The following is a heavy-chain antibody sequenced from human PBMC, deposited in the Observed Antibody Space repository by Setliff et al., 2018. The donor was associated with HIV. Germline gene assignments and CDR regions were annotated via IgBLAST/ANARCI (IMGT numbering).Heavy chain of an antibody. CDR3: ARDRVAGNIDY. D-gene: IGHD6-19*01. Sequence: ASVKVSCKASGYTFTSYYMHWVRQAPGQGLEWMGIINPSGGSTSYAQKFQGRVTMTRDTSTSTVYMEPSSLRSEDTAVYYCARDRVAGNIDYWGQGTLVTVSS. V-gene: IGHV1-46*01. CDR1: GYTFTSYY. J-gene: IGHJ4*02. CDR2: INPSGGST.